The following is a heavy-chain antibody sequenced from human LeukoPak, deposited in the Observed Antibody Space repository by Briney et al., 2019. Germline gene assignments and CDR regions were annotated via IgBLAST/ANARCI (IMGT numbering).Heavy chain of an antibody. V-gene: IGHV4-39*01. D-gene: IGHD3/OR15-3a*01. CDR3: ARQTGSGLFILP. CDR2: IYYSGNT. Sequence: SETLSLTCTVSGASISSSNSYWGWIRQPPGKGLEWIGSIYYSGNTYYNASLESRVSISIDTSKNQFSLKLTSVTAADTAVYYCARQTGSGLFILPGGQGTLVTVSS. CDR1: GASISSSNSY. J-gene: IGHJ4*02.